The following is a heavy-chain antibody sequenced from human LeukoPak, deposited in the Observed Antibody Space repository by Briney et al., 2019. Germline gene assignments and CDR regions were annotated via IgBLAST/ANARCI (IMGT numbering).Heavy chain of an antibody. Sequence: SETLSLTCSVSGGSISSTTYFWGWIRQSPGKGLEWIANIYYSGNTYYNPSLNSRVTLSVDTSKNQFSLKVTSVTAADTAVYYCARRRMGAPGNWFDPWGQGILVTVSS. CDR2: IYYSGNT. CDR1: GGSISSTTYF. V-gene: IGHV4-39*01. CDR3: ARRRMGAPGNWFDP. J-gene: IGHJ5*02. D-gene: IGHD1-26*01.